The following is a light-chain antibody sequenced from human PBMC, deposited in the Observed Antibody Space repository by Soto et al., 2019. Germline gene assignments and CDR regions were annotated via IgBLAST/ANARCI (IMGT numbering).Light chain of an antibody. Sequence: LQITPSPSPPSASFGDRGPVPCPASQDISNSLNWYQHKPGEAPRLLIYDASNLEAGVPSRFSGSGSGTHFTFTISSLQPEDIATYYCQQYDDLSALTFGGGTKVDIK. J-gene: IGKJ4*01. V-gene: IGKV1-33*01. CDR1: QDISNS. CDR3: QQYDDLSALT. CDR2: DAS.